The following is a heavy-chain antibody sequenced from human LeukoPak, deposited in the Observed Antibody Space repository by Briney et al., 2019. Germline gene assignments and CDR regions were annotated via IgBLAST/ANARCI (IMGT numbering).Heavy chain of an antibody. Sequence: GSLRLSCSASGFTFSSYAMNWVRQAPGKGLEWVSYIGNTIYYADSVKGRFTISRDNAKNSLYLQMNSLRAEDTAVYYCARDRGIVGTTGYYYMDVWGKGTTVTVSS. J-gene: IGHJ6*03. CDR1: GFTFSSYA. CDR3: ARDRGIVGTTGYYYMDV. CDR2: IGNTI. D-gene: IGHD1-26*01. V-gene: IGHV3-48*04.